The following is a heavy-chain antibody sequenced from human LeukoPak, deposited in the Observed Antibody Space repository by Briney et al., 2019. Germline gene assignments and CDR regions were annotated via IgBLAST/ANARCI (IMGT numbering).Heavy chain of an antibody. CDR2: VNHSGST. J-gene: IGHJ5*02. CDR1: GGSFSGYY. CDR3: ARGRLDIVVVVAARNWFDP. D-gene: IGHD2-15*01. Sequence: SETLSLTCAVYGGSFSGYYWSWIRQPPGKGLEWIGEVNHSGSTNYNPSLKSRVTISVDTSKNQFSLKLSSVTAADTPVYYCARGRLDIVVVVAARNWFDPWGQGTLVTVSS. V-gene: IGHV4-34*01.